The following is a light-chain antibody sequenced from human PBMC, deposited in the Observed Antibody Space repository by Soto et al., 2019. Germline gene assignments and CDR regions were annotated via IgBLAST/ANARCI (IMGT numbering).Light chain of an antibody. Sequence: DTQMTQSPSAMSASVGDRVTITCRASRDITNYVAWFQQKPGQVPKRLIYAASSLHRGVPSRFSGSGSGTEFTLTISSLQPEVFATYYCLQHNTYPHTFGQGTKLEIK. V-gene: IGKV1-17*03. CDR2: AAS. CDR3: LQHNTYPHT. CDR1: RDITNY. J-gene: IGKJ2*01.